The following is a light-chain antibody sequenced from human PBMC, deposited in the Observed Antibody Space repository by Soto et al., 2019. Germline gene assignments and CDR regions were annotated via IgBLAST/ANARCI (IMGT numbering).Light chain of an antibody. J-gene: IGLJ1*01. CDR2: DVS. Sequence: QSVLTQPASVSGSPGQSITISCTGTSSDVGGYNYVSWYQQHPGKAPKLMIYDVSYRPSGVSNRFSGSKSGNTASLTISGLQAEDEADYYCSSYTSSSTLDFGTGTKLTVL. CDR1: SSDVGGYNY. V-gene: IGLV2-14*01. CDR3: SSYTSSSTLD.